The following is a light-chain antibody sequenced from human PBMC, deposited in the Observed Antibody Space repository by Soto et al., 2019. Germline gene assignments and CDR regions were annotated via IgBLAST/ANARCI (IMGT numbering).Light chain of an antibody. CDR2: DAS. CDR3: QQSFSTPQT. J-gene: IGKJ4*01. Sequence: DIQMTQSPSSLSASVGDRVAITCQASQDINNYLNWYQQKPGKAPKLLIYDASNLETGVPSRFSGSGSGTYFTLTISSLQPEDIATYYCQQSFSTPQTFGGGTKVDIK. V-gene: IGKV1-33*01. CDR1: QDINNY.